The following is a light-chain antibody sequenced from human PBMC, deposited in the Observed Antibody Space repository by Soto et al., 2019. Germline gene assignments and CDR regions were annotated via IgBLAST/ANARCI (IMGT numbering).Light chain of an antibody. CDR1: RGHSSYA. CDR2: LDSDGSH. Sequence: QLVLTQSPSASASLGASVKLTCTLSRGHSSYAIAWHQLQPEKGPRSLMKLDSDGSHTKGDGIPDRFSGSSSGAERYLTISSLQSEDEADYYCQTWGTGFQVFGGGTQLTVL. J-gene: IGLJ3*02. V-gene: IGLV4-69*01. CDR3: QTWGTGFQV.